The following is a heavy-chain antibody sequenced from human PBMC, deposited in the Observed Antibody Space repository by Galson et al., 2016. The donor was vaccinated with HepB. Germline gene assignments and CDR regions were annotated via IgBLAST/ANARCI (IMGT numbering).Heavy chain of an antibody. D-gene: IGHD6-25*01. Sequence: SETLSLTCTVSGDSISNVGRHWGWFRQSPGMGLEYIGSIHSSGTSYYNPSLTSRVTVSADTSRNQFFLSLTSVTAADTAIYYCVRRGTAAAVANRRGSIYWSQGTRVTVSS. J-gene: IGHJ4*02. V-gene: IGHV4-39*01. CDR3: VRRGTAAAVANRRGSIY. CDR2: IHSSGTS. CDR1: GDSISNVGRH.